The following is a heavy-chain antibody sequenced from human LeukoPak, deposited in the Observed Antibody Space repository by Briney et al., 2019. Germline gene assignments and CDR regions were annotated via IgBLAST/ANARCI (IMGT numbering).Heavy chain of an antibody. Sequence: GGSLRLSCAASGLTFSSYEMNWVRQAPGKGLEWVSYISSSGSTIYYADSVKGRFTISRDNAKNSLYLQMNSLRAEDTAVYYCAKERYDSSGYSHYWGQGTLVTVSS. CDR3: AKERYDSSGYSHY. V-gene: IGHV3-48*03. D-gene: IGHD3-22*01. J-gene: IGHJ4*02. CDR2: ISSSGSTI. CDR1: GLTFSSYE.